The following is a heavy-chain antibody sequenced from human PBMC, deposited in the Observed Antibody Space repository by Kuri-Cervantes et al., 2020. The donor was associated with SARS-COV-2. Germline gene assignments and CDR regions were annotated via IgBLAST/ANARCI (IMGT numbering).Heavy chain of an antibody. CDR2: INHSGST. D-gene: IGHD2-15*01. Sequence: SETLSLTCAVYGGSFGGYYWSWIRQPPGKGLEWIGEINHSGSTNYNPSLKSRVTISVDTSKNQFSLKLSSVTAADTAVYYCARQARPGYSSNTVNMDVWAKGPRSPSP. CDR1: GGSFGGYY. J-gene: IGHJ6*03. CDR3: ARQARPGYSSNTVNMDV. V-gene: IGHV4-34*01.